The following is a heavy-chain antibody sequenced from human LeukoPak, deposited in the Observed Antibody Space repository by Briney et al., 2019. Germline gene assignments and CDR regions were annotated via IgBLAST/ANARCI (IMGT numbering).Heavy chain of an antibody. CDR1: GGSISSSSYY. J-gene: IGHJ6*02. CDR3: ARGYSYGYWVREGHYYYGMDV. D-gene: IGHD5-18*01. CDR2: IYYSGST. Sequence: PSETLSLTCTVSGGSISSSSYYWGWIRQPPGKGLEWIGSIYYSGSTNYNPSLKSRVTISVDTSKNQLSLKLSSVTAADTAVYYCARGYSYGYWVREGHYYYGMDVWGQGTTVTVSS. V-gene: IGHV4-39*07.